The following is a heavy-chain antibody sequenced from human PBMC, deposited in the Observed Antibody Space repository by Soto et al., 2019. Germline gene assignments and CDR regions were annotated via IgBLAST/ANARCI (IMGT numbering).Heavy chain of an antibody. D-gene: IGHD6-6*01. CDR2: IYWNDDR. Sequence: PTLVHPTQTHTLTCNFSGFSIIRSGVGVGWIRQPPGKALEWLALIYWNDDRRYSPSLRSRLTVTKDTSKNKVVINMTNMEPVDIGTEYGAPIAGRVDMDVLRQGTTVTVSS. CDR3: APIAGRVDMDV. J-gene: IGHJ6*02. V-gene: IGHV2-5*01. CDR1: GFSIIRSGVG.